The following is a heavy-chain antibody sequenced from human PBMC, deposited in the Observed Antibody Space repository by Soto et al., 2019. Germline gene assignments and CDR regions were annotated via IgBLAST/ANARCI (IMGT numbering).Heavy chain of an antibody. J-gene: IGHJ6*02. CDR1: GFTFSSYS. V-gene: IGHV3-74*01. Sequence: GGSLRLSCVASGFTFSSYSMHWVRQAPGKGLVWVSRINSDGSSTSYADSVKGRFTISRDNAKNTLYLQMNSLRAEDTAVYYCARGVFHYYYGMDVWGQGTTVTVSS. D-gene: IGHD2-21*01. CDR2: INSDGSST. CDR3: ARGVFHYYYGMDV.